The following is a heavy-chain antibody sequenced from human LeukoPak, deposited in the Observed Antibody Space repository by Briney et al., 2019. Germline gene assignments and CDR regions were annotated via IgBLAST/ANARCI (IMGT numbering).Heavy chain of an antibody. Sequence: SETLSLTCTVSGGSISSYYWSWIRQPPGKGLEWIGYIYYSGSTNYNPSLKSRVTISVDTSKNQFSLKLSSVTAADTAVYYCARDSAANWYFDLWGRGTLVTVSS. CDR2: IYYSGST. J-gene: IGHJ2*01. D-gene: IGHD6-13*01. CDR1: GGSISSYY. CDR3: ARDSAANWYFDL. V-gene: IGHV4-59*01.